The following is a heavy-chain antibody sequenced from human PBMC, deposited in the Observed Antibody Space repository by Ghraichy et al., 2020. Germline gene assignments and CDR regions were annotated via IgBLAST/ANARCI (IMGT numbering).Heavy chain of an antibody. CDR1: GYTFTSYD. J-gene: IGHJ6*02. V-gene: IGHV1-8*01. CDR3: ARLRRGSSVYCGMDV. Sequence: ASVKISCKASGYTFTSYDINWVRQATGQGLEWMGWMNPNSGNTGYAQKFQGRVTMTRNTSISTAYMELSSLRSEDTAVYYCARLRRGSSVYCGMDVWGQGTTVTVSS. D-gene: IGHD3-10*01. CDR2: MNPNSGNT.